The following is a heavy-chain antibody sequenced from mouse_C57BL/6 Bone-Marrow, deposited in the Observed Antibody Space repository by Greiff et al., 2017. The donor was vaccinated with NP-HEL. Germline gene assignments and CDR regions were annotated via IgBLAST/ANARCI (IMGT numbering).Heavy chain of an antibody. Sequence: VQLQQPGAELVKPGASVKLSCKASGYTFTSYWMHWVKQRPGQGLEWIGMIHPNSGSTNYNEKFKSKATLTVDKSSSTAYMQLSSLTSEDSAVYYCARETELAGFAYWGQGTLVTVSA. J-gene: IGHJ3*01. CDR3: ARETELAGFAY. CDR2: IHPNSGST. CDR1: GYTFTSYW. V-gene: IGHV1-64*01.